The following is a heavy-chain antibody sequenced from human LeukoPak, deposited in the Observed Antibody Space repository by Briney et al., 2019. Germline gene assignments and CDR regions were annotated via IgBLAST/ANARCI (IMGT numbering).Heavy chain of an antibody. CDR3: AKDNHYGSGNVRGYFDY. J-gene: IGHJ4*02. Sequence: PGGSLRLSCEASGFTFSSYGMHWVRQAPGKGLEWVAVISYDGSNKYYADSVKGRFTISRDNSKNTLYLQMNSLRAEDTAVYYCAKDNHYGSGNVRGYFDYWGQGTLVTVSS. CDR2: ISYDGSNK. D-gene: IGHD3-10*01. CDR1: GFTFSSYG. V-gene: IGHV3-30*18.